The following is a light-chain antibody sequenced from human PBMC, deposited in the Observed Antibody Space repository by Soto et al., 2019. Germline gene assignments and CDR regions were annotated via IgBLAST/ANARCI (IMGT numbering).Light chain of an antibody. CDR1: SSAVVSYRY. CDR2: EVT. J-gene: IGLJ2*01. Sequence: QSALTQPASLSGSPGQSITISCTGTSSAVVSYRYVSWYQHHPGKVPKLIIYEVTHRPSGVSNRFSGSKSGNTASLTISGLQAEDEADYYCSSYTSSTILVFGGGTKLTVL. V-gene: IGLV2-14*01. CDR3: SSYTSSTILV.